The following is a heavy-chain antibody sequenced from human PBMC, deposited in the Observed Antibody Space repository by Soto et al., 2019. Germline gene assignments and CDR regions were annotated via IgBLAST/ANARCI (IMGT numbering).Heavy chain of an antibody. CDR2: ISDSGATT. J-gene: IGHJ4*02. V-gene: IGHV3-23*01. CDR1: GFSFRDFA. D-gene: IGHD6-19*01. Sequence: EVQLLESGGGVVQPGGSLRLSCVASGFSFRDFAMSWVRQAPGKGLEWVVGISDSGATTYYADSGRGRFTISRDNSRNKVFLQLNYLRAEDTASYYCAREDTGSGALDFWGQGTLVTVAS. CDR3: AREDTGSGALDF.